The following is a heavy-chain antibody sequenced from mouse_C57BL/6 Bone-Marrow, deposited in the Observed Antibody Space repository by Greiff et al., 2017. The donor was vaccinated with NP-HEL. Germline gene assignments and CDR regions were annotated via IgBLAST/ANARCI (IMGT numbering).Heavy chain of an antibody. Sequence: VQLQQSGAELVRPGASVTLSCKASGYTFTDYEMHWVKQTPVHGLEWIGAIDPETGGTAYNQTFKGKAILTADKSSSTAYMELRSLTSEDSAVYYCTRSYYDNGRFAYWGQGTLVTVSA. D-gene: IGHD2-4*01. CDR1: GYTFTDYE. V-gene: IGHV1-15*01. J-gene: IGHJ3*01. CDR2: IDPETGGT. CDR3: TRSYYDNGRFAY.